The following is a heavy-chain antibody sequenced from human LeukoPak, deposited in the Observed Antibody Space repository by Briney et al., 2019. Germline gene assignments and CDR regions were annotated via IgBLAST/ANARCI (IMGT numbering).Heavy chain of an antibody. D-gene: IGHD6-13*01. CDR1: GGSIRPYY. CDR2: IYYFGSP. CDR3: ARGLRYSSDY. Sequence: SETLSLTCNVSGGSIRPYYWTWIRQPPGKGLEWIGFIYYFGSPNNNPSLKSRVTILVDTSKNQFSLQLTSVTAADTAVYYCARGLRYSSDYWGPGILVTVSS. V-gene: IGHV4-59*01. J-gene: IGHJ4*02.